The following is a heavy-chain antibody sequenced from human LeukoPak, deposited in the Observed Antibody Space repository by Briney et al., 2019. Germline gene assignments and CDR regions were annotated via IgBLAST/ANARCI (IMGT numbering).Heavy chain of an antibody. CDR3: ARDSTKSIAARPPGY. J-gene: IGHJ4*02. CDR1: GGSISSYY. D-gene: IGHD6-6*01. Sequence: PSETLSLTCTVSGGSISSYYWSWIRQPPGKGLEWIGYIYYSGSTNYNPSLKSRVTISVDTSKNQFSLKLSSVTAADTAVYYCARDSTKSIAARPPGYWGQGTLVTVSS. V-gene: IGHV4-59*12. CDR2: IYYSGST.